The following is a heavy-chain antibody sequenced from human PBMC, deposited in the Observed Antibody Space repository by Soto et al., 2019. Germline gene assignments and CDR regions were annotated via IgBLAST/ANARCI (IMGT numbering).Heavy chain of an antibody. CDR1: GGTFSSYA. CDR2: IIPIFGTA. CDR3: ASHSGSSPEGRYYYGMDV. J-gene: IGHJ6*02. D-gene: IGHD1-26*01. V-gene: IGHV1-69*12. Sequence: QVQLVQSGAEVKKQGSSVKVSCKASGGTFSSYAISWVRQAPGQGLEWMGGIIPIFGTADYAQKFQGRVTITADESTSTAYMELSSLRSEATAVYYCASHSGSSPEGRYYYGMDVWGQGTTVTVSS.